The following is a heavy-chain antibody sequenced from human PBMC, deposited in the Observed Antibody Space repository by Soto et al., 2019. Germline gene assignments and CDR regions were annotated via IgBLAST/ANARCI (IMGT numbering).Heavy chain of an antibody. D-gene: IGHD3-10*01. CDR2: INPESTTL. V-gene: IGHV3-74*01. CDR1: EITLNIYW. Sequence: PGGSLRLSCTASEITLNIYWMHWIRQAPGKGLVWVSRINPESTTLTYADSVTGRFTISRDSAKNTLYLQMNGLSAEDTAIYYLTRDPFGASDSWGQGILVTL. J-gene: IGHJ4*02. CDR3: TRDPFGASDS.